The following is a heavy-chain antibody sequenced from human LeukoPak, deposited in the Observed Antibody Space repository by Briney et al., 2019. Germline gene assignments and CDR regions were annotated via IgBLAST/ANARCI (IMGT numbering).Heavy chain of an antibody. Sequence: GGSLRLSCAASGFTFSSYGMHWVLQAPGKGLEWVAVIWYDGSNKYYADSVKGRFTISRDNSKNTLYLQMNSLRAEDTAVYYCARDIAVAGNYDYWGQGTLVTVPS. V-gene: IGHV3-33*01. CDR2: IWYDGSNK. J-gene: IGHJ4*02. CDR3: ARDIAVAGNYDY. D-gene: IGHD6-19*01. CDR1: GFTFSSYG.